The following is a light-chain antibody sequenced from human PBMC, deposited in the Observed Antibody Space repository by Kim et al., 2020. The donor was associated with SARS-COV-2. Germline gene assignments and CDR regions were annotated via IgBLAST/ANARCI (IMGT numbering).Light chain of an antibody. J-gene: IGKJ5*01. CDR1: QTIISDS. Sequence: SPGERATLSCRASQTIISDSLAWYQHQPGQPPRLLVYGASSRVTGIPVRFSGSGSGTDFTLTISRLEPEDFAVYYCQQAVPSSATFGQGTRLEIK. CDR2: GAS. V-gene: IGKV3-20*01. CDR3: QQAVPSSAT.